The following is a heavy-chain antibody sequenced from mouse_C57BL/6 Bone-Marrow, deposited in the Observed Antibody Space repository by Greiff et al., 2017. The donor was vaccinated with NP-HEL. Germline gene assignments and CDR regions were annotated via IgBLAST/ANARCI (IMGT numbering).Heavy chain of an antibody. CDR1: GYSITSGYY. CDR3: ARRGIYDGFRYYFDY. Sequence: EVQLQQSGPGLVKPSQSLSLTCSVTGYSITSGYYWNWIRQFPGNKLEWMGYISYDGSNNYNPSLKNRISITRDTSKNQFFLKLNSVTTEDTATYYCARRGIYDGFRYYFDYWGQGTTLTVSS. V-gene: IGHV3-6*01. J-gene: IGHJ2*01. D-gene: IGHD2-3*01. CDR2: ISYDGSN.